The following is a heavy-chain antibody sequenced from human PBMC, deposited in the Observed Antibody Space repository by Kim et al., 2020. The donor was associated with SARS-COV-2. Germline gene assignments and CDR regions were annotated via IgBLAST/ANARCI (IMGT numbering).Heavy chain of an antibody. Sequence: ASVKVSCKVSGYTLTELSMHWVRQAPGKGLEWMGGFDPEDGETIYAQKFQGRVTMTEDTSTDTAYMELSSLRSENTAVYYCATVPHPHYDSSNDFYYWGQGTLVTVSS. CDR3: ATVPHPHYDSSNDFYY. J-gene: IGHJ4*02. CDR1: GYTLTELS. D-gene: IGHD3-22*01. CDR2: FDPEDGET. V-gene: IGHV1-24*01.